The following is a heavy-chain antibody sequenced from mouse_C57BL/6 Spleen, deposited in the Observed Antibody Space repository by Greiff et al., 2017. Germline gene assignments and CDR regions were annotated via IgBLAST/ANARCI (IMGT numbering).Heavy chain of an antibody. D-gene: IGHD1-1*01. CDR2: ISGGGGNT. CDR3: ARHGPIATVVDAMDY. CDR1: GFTFSSYT. V-gene: IGHV5-9*01. Sequence: EVQGVESGGGLVKPGGSLKLSCAASGFTFSSYTMSWVRQTPEKRLEWVATISGGGGNTYYPDSVKGRFTISRDNAKNTLYLQMSSLRSEDTALYYCARHGPIATVVDAMDYWGQGTSVTVSS. J-gene: IGHJ4*01.